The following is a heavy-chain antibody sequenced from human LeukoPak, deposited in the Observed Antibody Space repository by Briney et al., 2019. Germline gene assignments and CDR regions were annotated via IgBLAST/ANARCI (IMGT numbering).Heavy chain of an antibody. V-gene: IGHV4-59*01. J-gene: IGHJ4*02. D-gene: IGHD2-8*02. CDR3: ARATPTYCTGGICPNFDY. Sequence: SVTLSLTCTVCVGSITSYYWSGIPQPPGKGLVWIGYIYYRGSTNYNPSLKSRVTISVDTSSNQFSLHLSSATAADTALYYCARATPTYCTGGICPNFDYWGQGTLVTVSS. CDR2: IYYRGST. CDR1: VGSITSYY.